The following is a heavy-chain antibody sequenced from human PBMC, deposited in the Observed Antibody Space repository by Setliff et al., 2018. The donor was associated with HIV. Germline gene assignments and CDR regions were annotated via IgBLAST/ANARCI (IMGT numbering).Heavy chain of an antibody. J-gene: IGHJ4*02. V-gene: IGHV3-48*01. CDR2: ISSYIGTT. CDR1: GFTLNNYN. D-gene: IGHD6-19*01. CDR3: ARGQWLDAALDS. Sequence: GGSVRLSCAASGFTLNNYNMTWVRQAPGKGLEWVSYISSYIGTTSYADSVKGRFTISRDNAKKSLYLHMNSLRAEDTAVYYCARGQWLDAALDSWGQGTLVTVSS.